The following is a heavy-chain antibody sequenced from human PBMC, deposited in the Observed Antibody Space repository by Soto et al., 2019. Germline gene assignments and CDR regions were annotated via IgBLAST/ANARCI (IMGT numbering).Heavy chain of an antibody. J-gene: IGHJ6*02. V-gene: IGHV6-1*01. CDR1: GDSVSSNSSA. D-gene: IGHD4-4*01. CDR2: TYYRSRWYN. CDR3: ARGFADYSDGMDV. Sequence: SQTLSLPCAVSGDSVSSNSSACNCIRQSPSRGLEWLGRTYYRSRWYNDYAVSVKSRITINPDTSKNQFSLQLNSVTPEDTAVYYCARGFADYSDGMDVWGQGTTVTVSS.